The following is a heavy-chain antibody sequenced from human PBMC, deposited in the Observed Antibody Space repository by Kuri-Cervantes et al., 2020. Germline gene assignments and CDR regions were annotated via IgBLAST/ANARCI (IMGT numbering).Heavy chain of an antibody. CDR3: ARARNFGIVGFDP. CDR2: ISSSSSYI. J-gene: IGHJ5*02. CDR1: GFTFSSYR. V-gene: IGHV3-21*04. Sequence: GGSLRLSCAAPGFTFSSYRMNWVRQAPGKGLEWVSSISSSSSYIYYADSVKGRFTISRDNSKTTLYLQMNSLRAEDTAVYYCARARNFGIVGFDPWGQGTLVTVSS. D-gene: IGHD3-16*01.